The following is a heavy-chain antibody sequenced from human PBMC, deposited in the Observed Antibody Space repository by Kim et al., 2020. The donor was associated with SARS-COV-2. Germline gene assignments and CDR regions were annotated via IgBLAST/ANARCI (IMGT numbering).Heavy chain of an antibody. CDR3: ARDRYSSSWYLRDGMDV. V-gene: IGHV3-7*01. D-gene: IGHD6-13*01. CDR1: GFTFSSYW. J-gene: IGHJ6*02. Sequence: GGSLRLSCAASGFTFSSYWMSWVRQAPGKGLEWVANIKQDGSEKYYVDSVKGRFTISRDNAKNSLYLQMNSLRAEDTAVYYCARDRYSSSWYLRDGMDVWGQGTTVTVSS. CDR2: IKQDGSEK.